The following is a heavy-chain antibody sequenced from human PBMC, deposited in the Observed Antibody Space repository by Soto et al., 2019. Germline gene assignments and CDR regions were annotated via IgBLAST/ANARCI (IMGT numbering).Heavy chain of an antibody. V-gene: IGHV1-18*01. CDR1: GYTFTRYG. D-gene: IGHD1-1*01. CDR3: ARGRYGDY. CDR2: SSAHNGNT. J-gene: IGHJ4*02. Sequence: QVHLVQSGAEVKKPGASVKVSCKASGYTFTRYGITWGRRAPAQGLEWMVWSSAHNGNTDYAQKLQGRVIVTRDTSTSPAYMELRSLISDVTAVYYCARGRYGDYWGQGALVTVSS.